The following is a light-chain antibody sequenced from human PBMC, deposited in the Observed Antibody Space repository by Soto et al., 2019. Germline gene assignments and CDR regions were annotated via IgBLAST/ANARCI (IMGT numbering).Light chain of an antibody. J-gene: IGKJ1*01. CDR2: GAS. V-gene: IGKV3-15*01. CDR1: QSVSSN. Sequence: EILMTQSPATLSVSPGARATLSCRASQSVSSNLAWYQHKPGQAPRLLIYGASPRATGIPGRFSGSGSGTVFTLTISSLQSEDFGVYYCQKYNKWPWTFGRGTKGDIK. CDR3: QKYNKWPWT.